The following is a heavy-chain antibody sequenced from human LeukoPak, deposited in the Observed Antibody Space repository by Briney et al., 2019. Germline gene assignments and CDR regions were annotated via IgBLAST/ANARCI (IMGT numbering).Heavy chain of an antibody. CDR1: GGTFSRYS. J-gene: IGHJ5*02. CDR3: ARGGLQAPGWFDP. Sequence: ASVKVSCKASGGTFSRYSISWVRQAPGQGLAWVGRIIPIFGIANYAQKFQGRVTITAHKSTSTAYMELSSLRSEDTAVYYCARGGLQAPGWFDPWGQGTLVTVSS. V-gene: IGHV1-69*04. D-gene: IGHD4-11*01. CDR2: IIPIFGIA.